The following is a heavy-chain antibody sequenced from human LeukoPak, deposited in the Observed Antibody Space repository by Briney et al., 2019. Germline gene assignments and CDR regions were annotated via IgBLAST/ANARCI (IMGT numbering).Heavy chain of an antibody. Sequence: PGGSLRLSCAASGFTFSSYAMSWVRQAPGKGLEWVSAISGSGGSTYYADSVKGRFTISRDNSKNTLYLQMNSLRAEDTAVYYCATNPLGYCSGGSCYHFDYWGQGTLVTVSS. CDR3: ATNPLGYCSGGSCYHFDY. CDR2: ISGSGGST. CDR1: GFTFSSYA. V-gene: IGHV3-23*01. J-gene: IGHJ4*02. D-gene: IGHD2-15*01.